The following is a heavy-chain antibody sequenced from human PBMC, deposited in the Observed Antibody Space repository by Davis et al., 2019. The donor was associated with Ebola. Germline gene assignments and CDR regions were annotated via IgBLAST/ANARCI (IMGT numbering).Heavy chain of an antibody. CDR2: IYYTGST. V-gene: IGHV4-59*01. CDR1: GGSISSYY. Sequence: PSETLSLTCTVSGGSISSYYWSWIRQPPGKGLEWIGYIYYTGSTNYNPSLKSRVTISVDTSNNQFSLKLSSVTAADTAVYYCAREYYYGSGSYGFDMWGQGTMVTVSS. CDR3: AREYYYGSGSYGFDM. J-gene: IGHJ3*02. D-gene: IGHD3-10*01.